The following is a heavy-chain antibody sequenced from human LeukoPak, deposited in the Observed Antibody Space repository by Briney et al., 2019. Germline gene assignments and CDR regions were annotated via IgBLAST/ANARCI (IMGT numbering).Heavy chain of an antibody. D-gene: IGHD6-6*01. V-gene: IGHV4-4*07. CDR3: ARESEYSSSSFGLRLSYYYYMDV. J-gene: IGHJ6*03. CDR2: IYTSGST. CDR1: GGSISSYY. Sequence: PSETLSLTCTVSGGSISSYYWSWIRQPAGKGLEWIGRIYTSGSTNYNPSLKSRVTMSVDTSKNQFSLKLSSVTAADTAVYYCARESEYSSSSFGLRLSYYYYMDVWGKGTTVTVSS.